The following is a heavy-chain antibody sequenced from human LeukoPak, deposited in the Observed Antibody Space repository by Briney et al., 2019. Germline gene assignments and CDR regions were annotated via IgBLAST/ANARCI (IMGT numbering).Heavy chain of an antibody. V-gene: IGHV1-18*01. D-gene: IGHD5-18*01. Sequence: ASVKVSCKASGYTFRNYGIGWVRQAPRQGLEWMAWITAGNGNTYYAQKVQGRVTMTTDTSTSTAYMQLRSLRSDDTAVYYCARDSARGYSYGYNAFDIWGQGTMVTVSS. CDR1: GYTFRNYG. J-gene: IGHJ3*02. CDR3: ARDSARGYSYGYNAFDI. CDR2: ITAGNGNT.